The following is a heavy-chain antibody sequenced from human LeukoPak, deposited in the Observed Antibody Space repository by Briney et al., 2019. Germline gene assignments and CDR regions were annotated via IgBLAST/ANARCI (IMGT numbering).Heavy chain of an antibody. D-gene: IGHD3-10*01. CDR2: MNPNSGNT. CDR3: ARGRRFGLHKNKYGMDV. J-gene: IGHJ6*02. CDR1: GYTFTSYD. V-gene: IGHV1-8*01. Sequence: ASVKVSCKASGYTFTSYDINWVRQATGQGLVWMGWMNPNSGNTGYAQKFQGRVTMTRNTSISTAYMELSSLRSEDTAVYYCARGRRFGLHKNKYGMDVWGQGTTVTVSS.